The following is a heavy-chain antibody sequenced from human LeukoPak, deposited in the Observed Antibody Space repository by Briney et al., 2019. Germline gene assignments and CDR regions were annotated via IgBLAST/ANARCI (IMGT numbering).Heavy chain of an antibody. J-gene: IGHJ4*02. Sequence: GGSLRLSRAASGFTFSSYSMNWVRQAPGKGLEWVSSISSSSSYIYYAESVKGRFTISRDNAKNSLYLQMNSLRAEDTAVYYCARDYYYDFLYWGQGTLVTVSS. CDR2: ISSSSSYI. V-gene: IGHV3-21*01. CDR1: GFTFSSYS. CDR3: ARDYYYDFLY. D-gene: IGHD3-22*01.